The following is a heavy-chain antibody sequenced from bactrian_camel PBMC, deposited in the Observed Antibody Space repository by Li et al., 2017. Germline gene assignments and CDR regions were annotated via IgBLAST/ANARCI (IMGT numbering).Heavy chain of an antibody. CDR1: AVIFKNCD. Sequence: VQLVESGGGLVQPGDSVRLSCIASAVIFKNCDMAWYRQTAGKTREWVSGISPIGTTTYADSVKGRFTISVDDAGLYLQMNLLKPEDTGVYYCAAVNSPPPVSALCSRGYHSSYSTRIKYWGQGTQVTVS. V-gene: IGHV3S53*01. D-gene: IGHD2*01. CDR3: AAVNSPPPVSALCSRGYHSSYSTRIKY. J-gene: IGHJ4*01. CDR2: ISPIGTT.